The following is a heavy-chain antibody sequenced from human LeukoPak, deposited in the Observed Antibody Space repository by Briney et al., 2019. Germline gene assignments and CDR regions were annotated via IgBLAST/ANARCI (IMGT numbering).Heavy chain of an antibody. D-gene: IGHD3-10*01. CDR1: GFNFSSNW. Sequence: GGSLRLSCAASGFNFSSNWMSWVHQAPGKGLEWVANIKQDGSEKFYVDSVKGRFSISRDNAKNSVYLQMNSLRAEDTAVYYCAKDGLLLWYGELFDWGQGTLVTVSS. CDR2: IKQDGSEK. V-gene: IGHV3-7*01. CDR3: AKDGLLLWYGELFD. J-gene: IGHJ4*02.